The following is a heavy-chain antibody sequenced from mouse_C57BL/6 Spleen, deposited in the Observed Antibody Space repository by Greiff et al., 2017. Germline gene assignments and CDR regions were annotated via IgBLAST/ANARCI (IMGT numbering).Heavy chain of an antibody. CDR1: GYSFTDYN. V-gene: IGHV1-39*01. J-gene: IGHJ2*01. Sequence: VQLKQSGPELVKPGASVKISCKASGYSFTDYNMNWVKQSNGKSLEWIGVINPNYGTTSYNQKFKGKATLTVYQSSSTAYMQLNSLTSEDSAVYYCARSGDYDEGYYFDYWGQGTTLTVSS. D-gene: IGHD2-4*01. CDR2: INPNYGTT. CDR3: ARSGDYDEGYYFDY.